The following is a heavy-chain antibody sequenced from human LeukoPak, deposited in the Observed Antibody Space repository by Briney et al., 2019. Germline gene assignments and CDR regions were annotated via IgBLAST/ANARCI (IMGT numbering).Heavy chain of an antibody. Sequence: SETLSLTCSVSGYSFSSGSYWGWSRQPPGKGLEWIGSIFHSGSTYYNPSLKSRVTISVDTSKNQFSLKLSSVTAADTAAYYCARLGYCSGGSCYYYYYMDVWGKGTTVTVSS. CDR3: ARLGYCSGGSCYYYYYMDV. CDR2: IFHSGST. V-gene: IGHV4-38-2*02. D-gene: IGHD2-15*01. CDR1: GYSFSSGSY. J-gene: IGHJ6*03.